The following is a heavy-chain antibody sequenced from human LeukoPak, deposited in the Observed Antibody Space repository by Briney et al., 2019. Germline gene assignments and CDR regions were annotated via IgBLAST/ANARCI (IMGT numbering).Heavy chain of an antibody. D-gene: IGHD1-14*01. CDR1: GLTFSTSG. CDR2: IGPTGSDR. J-gene: IGHJ4*02. CDR3: ATETNGRHYDY. V-gene: IGHV3-21*06. Sequence: GGSLLLSCTASGLTFSTSGFNWVRQATGKGLEWVASIGPTGSDRYHADSIKGRFTISRDNANNFLYLQMNSLRAEDTAVYYCATETNGRHYDYWGQGTLLTVSS.